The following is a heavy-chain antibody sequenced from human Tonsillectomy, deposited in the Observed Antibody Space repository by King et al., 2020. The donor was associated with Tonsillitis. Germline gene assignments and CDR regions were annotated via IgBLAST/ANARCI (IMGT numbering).Heavy chain of an antibody. Sequence: QLQESGPGLVKPSETLSLTCTVSGGSISGTNYYWGWIRQPPGKGLEWIGGIFYSGRTYYNPSLKSRVTISVDTSKHQFSLKLISVTAADTAVYYCARPHYGCNAGSSFDYGGQGILVTVSS. V-gene: IGHV4-39*01. D-gene: IGHD4-23*01. CDR1: GGSISGTNYY. CDR3: ARPHYGCNAGSSFDY. CDR2: IFYSGRT. J-gene: IGHJ4*02.